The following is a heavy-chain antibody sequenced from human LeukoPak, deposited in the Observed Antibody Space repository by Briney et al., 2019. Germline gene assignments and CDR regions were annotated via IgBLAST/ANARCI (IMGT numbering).Heavy chain of an antibody. Sequence: PSETLSLTCTVSGGSISSSSYYWGWIRQPPGKGLEWIGSIYYSGSTYYNPSLKSRVTISVDTSKNQFSLKLSSVTAADTAVYYCASSPYNWNLLGFFDYWGQGTLVTVSS. CDR1: GGSISSSSYY. D-gene: IGHD1-20*01. J-gene: IGHJ4*02. CDR2: IYYSGST. CDR3: ASSPYNWNLLGFFDY. V-gene: IGHV4-39*07.